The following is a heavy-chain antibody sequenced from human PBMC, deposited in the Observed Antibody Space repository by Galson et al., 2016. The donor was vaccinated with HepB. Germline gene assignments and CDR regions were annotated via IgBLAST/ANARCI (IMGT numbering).Heavy chain of an antibody. Sequence: SLRLSCAASGFTFSSYGMHWVRQAPGKGLEWVAVIWNDGSDKSFADSVKGRFTISRDNSNNTVYLQMNSLRAEDTALYYCAREGYSSSSAYYYGIDVWGTGTTVTVSS. V-gene: IGHV3-33*01. J-gene: IGHJ6*04. CDR1: GFTFSSYG. D-gene: IGHD6-6*01. CDR2: IWNDGSDK. CDR3: AREGYSSSSAYYYGIDV.